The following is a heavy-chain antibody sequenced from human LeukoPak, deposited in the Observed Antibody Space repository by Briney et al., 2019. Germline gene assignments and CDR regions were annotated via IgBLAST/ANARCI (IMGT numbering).Heavy chain of an antibody. CDR3: AKVSKYYYDSSGIRGAFDI. Sequence: GGSLRLSCVASGFTFSSYAMSWVRQAPGKGLEWVSAISGSGGSTYYADSVKGRFTISRDNSKNTLYLQMNSLRAEDTAVYYCAKVSKYYYDSSGIRGAFDIWGQGTMVTVSS. J-gene: IGHJ3*02. CDR2: ISGSGGST. V-gene: IGHV3-23*01. D-gene: IGHD3-22*01. CDR1: GFTFSSYA.